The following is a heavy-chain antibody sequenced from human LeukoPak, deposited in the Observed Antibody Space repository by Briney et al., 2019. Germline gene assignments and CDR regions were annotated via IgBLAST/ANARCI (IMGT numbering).Heavy chain of an antibody. CDR3: ARENRPRGYSDSSGYTSLDY. V-gene: IGHV1-46*01. Sequence: ASVMVSCKASGYTFANYYIHWVRQAPGQGLEWMGIFNPTDGRASYAQKFQDRLTMARDTSTSTVYMEVSSLRSEDTAVYYCARENRPRGYSDSSGYTSLDYWGQGSLVTVSS. J-gene: IGHJ4*02. CDR2: FNPTDGRA. D-gene: IGHD3-22*01. CDR1: GYTFANYY.